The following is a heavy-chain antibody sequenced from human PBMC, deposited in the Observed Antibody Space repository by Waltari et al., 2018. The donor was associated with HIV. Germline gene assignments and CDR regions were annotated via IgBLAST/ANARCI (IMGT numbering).Heavy chain of an antibody. CDR3: AKDPLGFGYYGMNV. Sequence: QVQLQESGPGLVQPSQTLSITCTVSGGPLRTRDYYWSWIRPSPGKGLEWIGHIYYSGSTYYNPSLKSRVTISVDTSKNQFSLKLSSVTAADTAVYYCAKDPLGFGYYGMNVWGQGTTVTVSS. J-gene: IGHJ6*02. CDR1: GGPLRTRDYY. V-gene: IGHV4-30-4*01. CDR2: IYYSGST. D-gene: IGHD3-10*01.